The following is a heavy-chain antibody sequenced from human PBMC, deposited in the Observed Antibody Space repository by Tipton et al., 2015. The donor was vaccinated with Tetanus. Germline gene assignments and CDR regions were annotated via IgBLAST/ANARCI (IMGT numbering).Heavy chain of an antibody. CDR2: ISWNSGSI. V-gene: IGHV3-9*01. J-gene: IGHJ6*02. D-gene: IGHD5/OR15-5a*01. CDR1: GFMFGSYA. CDR3: AKAVSYYGMDV. Sequence: SLRLSCAASGFMFGSYAMHWVRQAPGKGLEWVSGISWNSGSIGYADSVKGRFTISRDNAKNSLYLQMNSLRAEDTALYYCAKAVSYYGMDVWGQGATVTVSS.